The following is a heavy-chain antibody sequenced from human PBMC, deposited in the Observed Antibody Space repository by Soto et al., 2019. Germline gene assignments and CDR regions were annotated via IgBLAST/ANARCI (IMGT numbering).Heavy chain of an antibody. CDR2: IYSGGST. CDR1: GFTVSSNY. CDR3: ARDRCIVLTNYYYYYGMDV. D-gene: IGHD2-8*01. V-gene: IGHV3-53*01. J-gene: IGHJ6*02. Sequence: EVQLVESGGGLIQPGGSLRLSCAASGFTVSSNYMSWVRQAPGKGLEWVSVIYSGGSTYYADSVKGRFTISRDNSKNTLYLQMNSLRAEDTAVYYCARDRCIVLTNYYYYYGMDVWGQGTTVTVSS.